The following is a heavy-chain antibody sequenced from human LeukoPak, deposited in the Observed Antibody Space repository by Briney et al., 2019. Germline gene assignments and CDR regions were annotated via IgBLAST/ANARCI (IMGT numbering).Heavy chain of an antibody. CDR2: INHSGST. D-gene: IGHD3-22*01. J-gene: IGHJ3*02. Sequence: SSETLSLTCAVYGGSFSGYYWSWIRQPPGKGLEWIGEINHSGSTNYNPSLKSRVTISVDTSKDQFSLKLSSVTAADTAVYYCARKPYRGYYYDSTRRGNAFDIWGQGTMVTVSS. V-gene: IGHV4-34*01. CDR1: GGSFSGYY. CDR3: ARKPYRGYYYDSTRRGNAFDI.